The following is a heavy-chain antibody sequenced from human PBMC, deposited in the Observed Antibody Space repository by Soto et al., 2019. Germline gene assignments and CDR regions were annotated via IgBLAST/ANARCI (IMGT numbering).Heavy chain of an antibody. J-gene: IGHJ3*02. D-gene: IGHD1-26*01. CDR2: IYYSGST. CDR1: GGSISSSSYY. Sequence: SETLSLTCTVSGGSISSSSYYWGWIRQPPGKGLEWIGSIYYSGSTYYNPSLKSRVTISVDTSKNQFSLKLSSVTAADTAVYYCARQRYSGSYYDTDDTDAFDIWGQGTMVTVSS. V-gene: IGHV4-39*01. CDR3: ARQRYSGSYYDTDDTDAFDI.